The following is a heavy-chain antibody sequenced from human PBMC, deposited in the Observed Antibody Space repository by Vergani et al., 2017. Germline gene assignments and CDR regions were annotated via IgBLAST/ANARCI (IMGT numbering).Heavy chain of an antibody. V-gene: IGHV3-33*06. D-gene: IGHD3-22*01. CDR1: RSTFKTYG. CDR2: IYYDGSNA. J-gene: IGHJ5*02. Sequence: QGQLVESGGGIVQPGRSLTLSCVASRSTFKTYGMHWVRQAPGKGLEWVGLIYYDGSNAYYADSVKGRFTISRDNSKNTLYLQMNSLRAEDTAVYYCAKDSDDSSGYYYTNWFGPWGQGTLVTVSS. CDR3: AKDSDDSSGYYYTNWFGP.